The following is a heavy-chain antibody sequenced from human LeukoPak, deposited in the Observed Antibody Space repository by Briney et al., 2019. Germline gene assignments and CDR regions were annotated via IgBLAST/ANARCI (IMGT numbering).Heavy chain of an antibody. CDR3: ARDGSSSWTFDY. V-gene: IGHV4-39*07. J-gene: IGHJ4*02. D-gene: IGHD6-13*01. CDR2: IYTSGST. CDR1: GGSISSSSYY. Sequence: SETLSLTCTVSGGSISSSSYYWGWIRQPPGKGLEWIGRIYTSGSTNYNPSLKSRVTMSVDTSKNQFSLKLSSVTAADTAVYYCARDGSSSWTFDYWGQGTLVTVSS.